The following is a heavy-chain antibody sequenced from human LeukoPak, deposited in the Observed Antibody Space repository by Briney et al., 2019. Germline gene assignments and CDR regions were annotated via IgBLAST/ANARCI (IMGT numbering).Heavy chain of an antibody. CDR2: FDPEDGET. J-gene: IGHJ4*02. Sequence: ASVKVSCKVSGYALTELSMHWVRQAPGKGLEWMGGFDPEDGETIYAQKFQGRVTMTEDTSTDTAYMELSSLRSEDTAVYYCATVYSSSWYFSPPFDYWGQGTLVTVSS. V-gene: IGHV1-24*01. CDR1: GYALTELS. D-gene: IGHD6-13*01. CDR3: ATVYSSSWYFSPPFDY.